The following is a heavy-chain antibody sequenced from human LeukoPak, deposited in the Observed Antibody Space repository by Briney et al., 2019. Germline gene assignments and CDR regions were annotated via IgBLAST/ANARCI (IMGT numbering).Heavy chain of an antibody. Sequence: PSQTLSLTCTVSGGSISSGSYYWGWIRQPPGKGLEWIGSIYYSGSTYYNPSLKSRVTISVDTSKNQFSLKLSSVTAADTAVYYCARGGSNYDFWSGYYTAVYYFDYWGQGTLVTVSS. CDR2: IYYSGST. CDR1: GGSISSGSYY. V-gene: IGHV4-39*07. J-gene: IGHJ4*02. CDR3: ARGGSNYDFWSGYYTAVYYFDY. D-gene: IGHD3-3*01.